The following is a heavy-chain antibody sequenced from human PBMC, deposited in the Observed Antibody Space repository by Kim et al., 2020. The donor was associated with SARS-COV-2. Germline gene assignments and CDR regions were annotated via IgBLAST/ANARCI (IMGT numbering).Heavy chain of an antibody. V-gene: IGHV3-33*08. CDR3: ASGGYSLGNYYFDY. CDR2: IWYDGSNK. CDR1: GFTFSSYG. D-gene: IGHD6-25*01. Sequence: GGSLRLSCAASGFTFSSYGMHWVRQAPGKGLEWVAVIWYDGSNKYYADSVKGRFTISRDNSKNTLYLQMNSLRAEDTAVYYCASGGYSLGNYYFDYWGQGTLVTVSS. J-gene: IGHJ4*02.